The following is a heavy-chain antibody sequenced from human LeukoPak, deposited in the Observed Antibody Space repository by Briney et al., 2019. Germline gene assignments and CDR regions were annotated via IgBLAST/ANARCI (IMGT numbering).Heavy chain of an antibody. Sequence: GGSLRLSCAASGFTFSSYWMNWACQAPGKGLEWVASINHNGNVNYYVDSVKGRFTIFRDNAKNSLYLQMSNLRAEDTAVYFCARGGGLDVWGQGATVTVSS. J-gene: IGHJ6*02. CDR2: INHNGNVN. CDR3: ARGGGLDV. V-gene: IGHV3-7*03. CDR1: GFTFSSYW. D-gene: IGHD3-16*01.